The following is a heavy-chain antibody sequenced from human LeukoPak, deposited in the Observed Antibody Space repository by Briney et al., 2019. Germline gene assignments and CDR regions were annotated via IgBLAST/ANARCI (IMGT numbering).Heavy chain of an antibody. J-gene: IGHJ4*02. CDR2: IHSDGSNK. CDR1: GFTFSTYA. D-gene: IGHD2-15*01. V-gene: IGHV3-30*04. CDR3: ARDLDRYCSGGSCYSPGDY. Sequence: GGSLRLSCAASGFTFSTYAMHWVRQAPGKGLEWVAFIHSDGSNKHYADSVKGRFTISRDNSKNTLYLQMNSLRAEDTAVYYCARDLDRYCSGGSCYSPGDYWGQGTLVTVSS.